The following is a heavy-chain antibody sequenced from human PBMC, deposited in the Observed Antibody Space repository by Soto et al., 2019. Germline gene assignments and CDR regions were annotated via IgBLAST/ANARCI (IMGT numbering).Heavy chain of an antibody. J-gene: IGHJ4*02. CDR1: RFTFSTYG. CDR3: AKDRDNRGFDY. D-gene: IGHD1-20*01. V-gene: IGHV3-30*18. Sequence: PGGSLRLSCAASRFTFSTYGMHWVRQAPGQGLEWVAVISNDGTYEYYADSVKGRFTISRDNFKNMLYLQMNSLTAEDTAVYYCAKDRDNRGFDYWGQGILVTVSS. CDR2: ISNDGTYE.